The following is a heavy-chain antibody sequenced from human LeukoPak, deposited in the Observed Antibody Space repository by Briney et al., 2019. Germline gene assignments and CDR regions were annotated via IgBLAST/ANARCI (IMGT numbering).Heavy chain of an antibody. CDR1: GGSISSHSYY. CDR2: INHSGST. J-gene: IGHJ6*03. CDR3: ARVIPSYSYGPLYYYYYMDV. V-gene: IGHV4-39*07. D-gene: IGHD5-18*01. Sequence: SETLSLTCTVSGGSISSHSYYWGWIRQPPGKGLEWIGEINHSGSTNYNPPFKSRVPISVDTSKNQFSLKLSSVTAADTAVYYCARVIPSYSYGPLYYYYYMDVWGKGTTVTVSS.